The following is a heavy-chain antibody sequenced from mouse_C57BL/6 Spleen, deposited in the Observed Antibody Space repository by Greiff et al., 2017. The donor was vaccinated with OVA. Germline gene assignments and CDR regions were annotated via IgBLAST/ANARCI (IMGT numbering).Heavy chain of an antibody. CDR3: TRSPPYYGSFFYY. D-gene: IGHD1-1*01. V-gene: IGHV5-9-1*02. J-gene: IGHJ2*01. CDR2: ISSGGDYI. Sequence: DVMLVESGEGLVKPGGSLKLSCAASGFTFSSYAMSWVRQTPEKRLEWVAYISSGGDYIYYADTVKGRFTISRDNARNTLYLQMSSLKSEDTAMYYCTRSPPYYGSFFYYWGQGTTLTVS. CDR1: GFTFSSYA.